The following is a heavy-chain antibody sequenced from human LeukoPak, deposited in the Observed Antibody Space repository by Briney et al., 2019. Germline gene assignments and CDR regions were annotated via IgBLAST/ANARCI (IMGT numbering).Heavy chain of an antibody. V-gene: IGHV1-2*02. J-gene: IGHJ4*02. CDR2: INANSGGT. D-gene: IGHD3-9*01. Sequence: GASVKVSCKASGYTFSGYYMNWVRQAPGQGPEWMGWINANSGGTNYAQKFQGRVTMTRDTSISTAYMELSRLRSDDTAVYYCARSSSSFYDILTGYPDYWGQGTLVTVSS. CDR1: GYTFSGYY. CDR3: ARSSSSFYDILTGYPDY.